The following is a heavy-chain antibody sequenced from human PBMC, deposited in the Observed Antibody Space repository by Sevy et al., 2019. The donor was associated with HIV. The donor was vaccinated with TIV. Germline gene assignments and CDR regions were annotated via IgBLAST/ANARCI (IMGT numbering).Heavy chain of an antibody. D-gene: IGHD2-15*01. CDR1: GYTFTSYA. Sequence: ASVKVSCKASGYTFTSYAMNWVRQAPGQGLEWMGWINTNTGNPTYAQGFTGRFVFSLDTSISTAYLQISSLKAEDTAVYYCARDWGYCSGGSCRGATYYYYYGMDVWGQGTTVTVSS. V-gene: IGHV7-4-1*02. CDR2: INTNTGNP. CDR3: ARDWGYCSGGSCRGATYYYYYGMDV. J-gene: IGHJ6*02.